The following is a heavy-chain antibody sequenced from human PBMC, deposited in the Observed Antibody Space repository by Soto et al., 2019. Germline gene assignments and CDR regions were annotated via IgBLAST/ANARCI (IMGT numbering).Heavy chain of an antibody. J-gene: IGHJ3*02. V-gene: IGHV1-2*04. D-gene: IGHD1-26*01. Sequence: QVQLVQSGAEVKKPGASVKVSCKASGYTFTGHYMHWVRQAPGQGLEWMGWINPNSGGTVYAQKFQGWVTMTRDTSISTAYMELSRLTSDDTAIYYCVTPVGVGATNSDGFDIWGQGTMVTVSS. CDR1: GYTFTGHY. CDR2: INPNSGGT. CDR3: VTPVGVGATNSDGFDI.